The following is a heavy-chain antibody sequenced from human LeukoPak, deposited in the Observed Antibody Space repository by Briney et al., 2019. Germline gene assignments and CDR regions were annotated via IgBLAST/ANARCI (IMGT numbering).Heavy chain of an antibody. CDR1: GESFSSSY. CDR3: ARVHGDGYNIPDY. J-gene: IGHJ4*02. Sequence: SETLSLTCAVYGESFSSSYWSWIRQPPGKGLEWIGEINHSGNTNYNPSLKSRVTVSVDTSKNQFSLKLSSVTAADTAVYYCARVHGDGYNIPDYWGQGTLVTVSS. V-gene: IGHV4-34*01. D-gene: IGHD5-24*01. CDR2: INHSGNT.